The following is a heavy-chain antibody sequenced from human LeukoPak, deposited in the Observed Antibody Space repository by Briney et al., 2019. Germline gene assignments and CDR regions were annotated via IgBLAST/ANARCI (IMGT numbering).Heavy chain of an antibody. CDR3: GRDHRTGIVAGQMYNHFDP. CDR2: INPSGGST. CDR1: GYTFTNYY. D-gene: IGHD1-14*01. J-gene: IGHJ5*02. Sequence: ASVKVSCKASGYTFTNYYMHWVRQAPGQGLEWMGLINPSGGSTRYAQKFQGRVTMTRDTSTSTVYMELRSLRSEDTAVYYCGRDHRTGIVAGQMYNHFDPWGQGTLVTVSS. V-gene: IGHV1-46*01.